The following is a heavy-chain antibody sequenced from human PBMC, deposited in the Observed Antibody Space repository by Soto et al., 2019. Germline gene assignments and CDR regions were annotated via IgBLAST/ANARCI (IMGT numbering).Heavy chain of an antibody. V-gene: IGHV4-59*08. CDR2: IYYSGST. J-gene: IGHJ4*02. CDR3: ARYSTVTTRTATFDY. D-gene: IGHD4-17*01. Sequence: SETLSLTCTVSGGSISSYYWSWIRQPPGKGLEWIGYIYYSGSTNYNPSLKSRVTISVDTSKNQFSLKLSSVTAADTAVYYCARYSTVTTRTATFDYWGQGTLVTVSS. CDR1: GGSISSYY.